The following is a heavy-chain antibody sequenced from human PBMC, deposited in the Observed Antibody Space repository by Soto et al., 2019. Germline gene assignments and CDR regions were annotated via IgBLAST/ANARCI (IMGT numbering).Heavy chain of an antibody. V-gene: IGHV1-18*01. J-gene: IGHJ2*01. Sequence: QVQLVQSGAEVKKPGASVKVSCKASGYTFTSYGISWVRQAPGQGLEWMGWISAYNGNTNYAQKLQGRVTMTTDTSXXTAYMELRSLRSDDTAVYYCARVWFGELFPWYFDLWGRGTLVTVSS. D-gene: IGHD3-10*01. CDR2: ISAYNGNT. CDR3: ARVWFGELFPWYFDL. CDR1: GYTFTSYG.